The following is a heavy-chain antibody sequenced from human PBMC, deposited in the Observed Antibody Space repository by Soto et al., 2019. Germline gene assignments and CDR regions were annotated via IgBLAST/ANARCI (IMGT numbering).Heavy chain of an antibody. V-gene: IGHV1-18*04. J-gene: IGHJ5*02. D-gene: IGHD3-9*01. CDR2: ISAYNGNT. CDR1: GYTFTSYG. Sequence: ASVKVSCKASGYTFTSYGISWVRQAPGQGLEWMGWISAYNGNTNYAQKLQGRVTMTTDTSTSTAYMELRSLRSDDTAVYYCARAVRYFDWAHWFDPWGQGTLVTVSS. CDR3: ARAVRYFDWAHWFDP.